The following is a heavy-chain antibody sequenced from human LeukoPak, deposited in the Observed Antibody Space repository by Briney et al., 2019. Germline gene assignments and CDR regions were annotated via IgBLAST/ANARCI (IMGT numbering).Heavy chain of an antibody. J-gene: IGHJ4*02. CDR1: GGSISSYY. CDR3: AGKKNCSGGSCYPDY. Sequence: PSETLFLTFTVPGGSISSYYWSWIRQPPGKGLGCIGYIYYSGSTNYNPSLKSRVTISVDTSKNQFSLKLSSVTAADTAVYYCAGKKNCSGGSCYPDYWGQGTLVTVSS. D-gene: IGHD2-15*01. CDR2: IYYSGST. V-gene: IGHV4-59*13.